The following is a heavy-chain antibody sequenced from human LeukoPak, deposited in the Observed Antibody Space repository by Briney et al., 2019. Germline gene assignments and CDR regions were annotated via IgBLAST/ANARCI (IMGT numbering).Heavy chain of an antibody. CDR1: GYTFTGYY. CDR3: ARVDRYCSSTSCYTLNHYYYGMDV. D-gene: IGHD2-2*02. Sequence: GASVKVSCKASGYTFTGYYMHWVRQAPGQGLEWMGWISPNSGGTNYAQKFQGRVTMTRDTSISTAYMELSRLRSDDTAVYYCARVDRYCSSTSCYTLNHYYYGMDVWGQGTTVTVSS. CDR2: ISPNSGGT. J-gene: IGHJ6*02. V-gene: IGHV1-2*02.